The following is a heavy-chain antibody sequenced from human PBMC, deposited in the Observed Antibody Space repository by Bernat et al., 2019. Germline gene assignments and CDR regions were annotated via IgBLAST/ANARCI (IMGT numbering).Heavy chain of an antibody. V-gene: IGHV1-18*04. D-gene: IGHD5-12*01. Sequence: QVQLVQSGAEVKKPGASVKVSCKASGYTFTRYGISWVRQAPGQGLEWMGWISGYSGNTNYAQKLQGRVTMTTDTSTDTAYMELRSLRYDDTAVYYCARARPNAYRDILTLTDFGYWGQGTLVTVSS. CDR2: ISGYSGNT. CDR3: ARARPNAYRDILTLTDFGY. CDR1: GYTFTRYG. J-gene: IGHJ4*02.